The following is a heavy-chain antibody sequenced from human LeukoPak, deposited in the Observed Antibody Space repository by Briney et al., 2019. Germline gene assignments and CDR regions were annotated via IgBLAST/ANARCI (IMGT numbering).Heavy chain of an antibody. D-gene: IGHD3-10*01. CDR2: IKQDGSEK. CDR1: GSTFSSYW. V-gene: IGHV3-7*01. Sequence: PGGSLRLSCAASGSTFSSYWMSWVRQAPGKGLEWVANIKQDGSEKHFVDSVKGRFTISRDNAKNSLYLQMNSLRAEDTAVYHCARWYYGSGSYPLDYWGQGTLVTVSS. CDR3: ARWYYGSGSYPLDY. J-gene: IGHJ4*02.